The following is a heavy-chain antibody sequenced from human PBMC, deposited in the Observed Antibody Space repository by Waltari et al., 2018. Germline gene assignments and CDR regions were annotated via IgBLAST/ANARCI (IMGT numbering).Heavy chain of an antibody. J-gene: IGHJ4*02. CDR1: GFSFSSHY. Sequence: EVQLVESGGGLVQPGGSLRLACVASGFSFSSHYMTWRRQAPGKGLGWVANIWTDGSDRHHVDSVKGRFTISRDNAQNTLYLQMTSLGAEDTAVYYCARQDISVRSCPDYWGQGTLVTVSS. CDR3: ARQDISVRSCPDY. CDR2: IWTDGSDR. V-gene: IGHV3-7*01. D-gene: IGHD6-19*01.